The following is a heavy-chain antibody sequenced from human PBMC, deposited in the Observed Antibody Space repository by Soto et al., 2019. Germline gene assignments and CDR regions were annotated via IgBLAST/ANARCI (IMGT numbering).Heavy chain of an antibody. J-gene: IGHJ4*02. CDR3: TTPITGTHAFDS. CDR2: IKSNTAGGAA. D-gene: IGHD1-20*01. Sequence: EVQLVESGGGLVQPGGSLRLSCGASGFTISNAWMNWVRQAPGKGLEWVGRIKSNTAGGAAEYAAPVQGRFAISREDSKNTVYLDMNSLKAEDTAVYYCTTPITGTHAFDSWGQGTLVTVFS. CDR1: GFTISNAW. V-gene: IGHV3-15*07.